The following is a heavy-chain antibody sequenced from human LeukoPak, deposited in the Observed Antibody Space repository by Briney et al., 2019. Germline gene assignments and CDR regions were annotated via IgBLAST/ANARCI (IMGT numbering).Heavy chain of an antibody. J-gene: IGHJ4*02. Sequence: PSETLSLTCAVYGGSFSGYYWSWIRQPPGKGLEWLGEINHSGSTNYNPSLKSRVTISVDTSKNQFSLKLSSVTAADTAVYYCARGGGYSYGLFIWGQGTLVTVSS. V-gene: IGHV4-34*01. CDR1: GGSFSGYY. D-gene: IGHD5-18*01. CDR2: INHSGST. CDR3: ARGGGYSYGLFI.